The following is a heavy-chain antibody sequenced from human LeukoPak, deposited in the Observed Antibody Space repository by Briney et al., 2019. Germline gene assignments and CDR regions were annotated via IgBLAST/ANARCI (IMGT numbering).Heavy chain of an antibody. CDR2: ISSSSSYI. CDR1: GFTFSSNS. D-gene: IGHD3-22*01. V-gene: IGHV3-21*01. J-gene: IGHJ3*02. CDR3: ARDNPNYYDSSGYYYVGAFDI. Sequence: GGSLRLSCAAFGFTFSSNSMNWVRQAPGKGLEWVSSISSSSSYIYYADSVKGRFTISRDNAKNSLYLQMNSLRAEDTAVYYCARDNPNYYDSSGYYYVGAFDIWGQGTMVTVSS.